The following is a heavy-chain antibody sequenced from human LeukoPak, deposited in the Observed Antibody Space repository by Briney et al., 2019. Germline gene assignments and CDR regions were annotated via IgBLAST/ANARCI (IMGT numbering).Heavy chain of an antibody. J-gene: IGHJ4*02. CDR1: GGTFSSYA. V-gene: IGHV1-46*01. D-gene: IGHD2-2*02. CDR3: ARVSEDIVVVPAAIAY. Sequence: ASVKVSCKASGGTFSSYAISWVRQAPGQGLEWMGIINPSGGSTSYAQKFQGRVTLTRDTSTSTVYMELSSLRSEDTAVYYCARVSEDIVVVPAAIAYWGQGTLVTVSS. CDR2: INPSGGST.